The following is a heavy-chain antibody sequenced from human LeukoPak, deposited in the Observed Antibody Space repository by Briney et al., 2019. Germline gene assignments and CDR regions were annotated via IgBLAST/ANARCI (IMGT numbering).Heavy chain of an antibody. CDR1: GGSISSGDYY. V-gene: IGHV4-30-4*08. J-gene: IGHJ3*02. CDR3: ARAVGGDAFDI. CDR2: IYYSGST. Sequence: QSSETLSLTCTVSGGSISSGDYYWSWIRQPPGKGLEWIGYIYYSGSTYYNPSLKSRVTISVDTSKNQFSLKLSSVTAADTAVYYCARAVGGDAFDIWGQGTMVTVSS.